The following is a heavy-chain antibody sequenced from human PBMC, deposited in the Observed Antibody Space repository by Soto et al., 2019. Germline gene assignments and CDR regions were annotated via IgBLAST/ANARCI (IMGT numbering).Heavy chain of an antibody. CDR2: IIPIFGTA. D-gene: IGHD1-26*01. Sequence: QVQLVQSGAGVKKPGSSVKVSCKASGGTFSSYAISWVRQAPGQGLEWMGGIIPIFGTADYAQKFQGRVTITADESTSTVCMELSTLRSADTAVYFCAGHGGSSPEGRDYCGMDVWGQGTTVTVSS. CDR1: GGTFSSYA. J-gene: IGHJ6*02. CDR3: AGHGGSSPEGRDYCGMDV. V-gene: IGHV1-69*12.